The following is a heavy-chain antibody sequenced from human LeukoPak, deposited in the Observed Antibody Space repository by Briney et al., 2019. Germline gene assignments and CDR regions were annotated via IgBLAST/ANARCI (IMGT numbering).Heavy chain of an antibody. CDR2: ISGSGGRT. J-gene: IGHJ3*02. CDR3: VKMGIAGTHDAFDI. V-gene: IGHV3-23*01. D-gene: IGHD2-15*01. CDR1: GFTFSSYA. Sequence: GSLRLSCAASGFTFSSYAMSWVRQAPGKGLEWVSAISGSGGRTYYADSVKGRFTISRDSSKNTLFLQMNSLRAEDTAVYYCVKMGIAGTHDAFDIWGQGTMVTVSS.